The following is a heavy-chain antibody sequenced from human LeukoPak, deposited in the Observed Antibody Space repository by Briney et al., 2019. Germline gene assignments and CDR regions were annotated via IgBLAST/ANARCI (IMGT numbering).Heavy chain of an antibody. V-gene: IGHV3-NL1*01. CDR1: KFSFSSYG. Sequence: GGSLRLSCAASKFSFSSYGMHWVRQAPGKGLEWVSVIYSGGSTYYADSVKGRFTISRDNSKNTLYLQMNSLRAEDTAVYYCARDVDHLLQHWGQGTLVTVSS. CDR2: IYSGGST. CDR3: ARDVDHLLQH. J-gene: IGHJ1*01. D-gene: IGHD3-3*02.